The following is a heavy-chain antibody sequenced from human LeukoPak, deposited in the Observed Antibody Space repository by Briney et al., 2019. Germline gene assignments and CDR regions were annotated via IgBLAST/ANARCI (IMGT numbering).Heavy chain of an antibody. Sequence: PSETLSLTCTVSGGSLNSDYWSWIRQPPGKGLEWIGYIYYSGSTNYNPSLKSRVTISVDTSKNQFSLKLSSVTAADTAVYYCARSPGYSSGWTEYYFDYWGQGTLVTVSS. CDR3: ARSPGYSSGWTEYYFDY. D-gene: IGHD6-19*01. V-gene: IGHV4-59*08. J-gene: IGHJ4*02. CDR2: IYYSGST. CDR1: GGSLNSDY.